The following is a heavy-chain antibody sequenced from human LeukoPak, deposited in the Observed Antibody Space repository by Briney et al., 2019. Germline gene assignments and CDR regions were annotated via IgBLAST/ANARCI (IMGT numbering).Heavy chain of an antibody. CDR1: GGSISSYY. CDR2: IYYSGST. J-gene: IGHJ4*02. D-gene: IGHD1-1*01. CDR3: ATRYNWNDGGEDYFDY. Sequence: KPSETLSLTCTVSGGSISSYYWSWIRQPPGKGLEWIGYIYYSGSTNYNPSLKSRVTISVDTSKNQFSLKLSSVTAADTAVYYCATRYNWNDGGEDYFDYWGQGTLVTVSS. V-gene: IGHV4-59*08.